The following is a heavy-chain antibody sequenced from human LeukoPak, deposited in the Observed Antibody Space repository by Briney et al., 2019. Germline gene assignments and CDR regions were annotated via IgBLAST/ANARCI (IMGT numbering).Heavy chain of an antibody. CDR3: ARGGGPYYFDY. Sequence: GGSLRLSCAASGFTFSSYSMNWVRQAPGKGLEWVSVIYSGGTTYYADSVKGRFTISRDSSKNTLYLQMNSLRAEDTAVYYCARGGGPYYFDYWGQGTLVTVSS. CDR1: GFTFSSYS. J-gene: IGHJ4*02. V-gene: IGHV3-66*01. D-gene: IGHD3-16*01. CDR2: IYSGGTT.